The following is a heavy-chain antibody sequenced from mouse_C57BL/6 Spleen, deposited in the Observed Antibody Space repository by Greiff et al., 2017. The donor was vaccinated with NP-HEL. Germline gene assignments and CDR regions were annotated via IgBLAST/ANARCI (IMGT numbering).Heavy chain of an antibody. V-gene: IGHV1-80*01. CDR2: IYPGDGDT. CDR1: GYAFSSYW. Sequence: QVQLKESGAELVKPGASVKISCKASGYAFSSYWMNWVKQRPGKGLEWIGQIYPGDGDTNYNGKFKGKATLTADKSSSTAYMQLSSLTSEDSAVYFCAREYDGYSYWYFDVWGTGTTVTVSS. CDR3: AREYDGYSYWYFDV. D-gene: IGHD2-3*01. J-gene: IGHJ1*03.